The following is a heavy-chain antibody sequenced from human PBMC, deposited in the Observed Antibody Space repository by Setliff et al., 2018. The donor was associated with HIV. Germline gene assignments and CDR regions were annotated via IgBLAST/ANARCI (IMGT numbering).Heavy chain of an antibody. CDR3: ATEPKVTIFYY. CDR1: GFTFTSYA. J-gene: IGHJ4*02. Sequence: GGSLRLSCVTSGFTFTSYAMGWVRQAPGEGLEWVSYISSGGSSIYYADSVKGRFTISRDNAENSLYLQMNSLAVEDTSVYYCATEPKVTIFYYWGQGALVTVSS. D-gene: IGHD3-3*02. V-gene: IGHV3-48*04. CDR2: ISSGGSSI.